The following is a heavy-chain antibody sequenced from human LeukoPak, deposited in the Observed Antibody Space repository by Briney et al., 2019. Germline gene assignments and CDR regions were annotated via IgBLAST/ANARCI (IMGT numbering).Heavy chain of an antibody. Sequence: GGSLRLSCAASGFTFSSYAMHWVRQAPGKGLEWVAVISYDGSNKYYADSVKGRFTISRDNSKNTLYLQMNSLRAEDTAVYYCARPGHHFWSGYYKPYDYWGQGTLVTVSS. CDR3: ARPGHHFWSGYYKPYDY. CDR2: ISYDGSNK. D-gene: IGHD3-3*02. V-gene: IGHV3-30-3*01. CDR1: GFTFSSYA. J-gene: IGHJ4*02.